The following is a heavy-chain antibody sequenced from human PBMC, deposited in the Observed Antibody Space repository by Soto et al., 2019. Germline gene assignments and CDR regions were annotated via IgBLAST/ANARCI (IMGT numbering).Heavy chain of an antibody. V-gene: IGHV4-31*03. J-gene: IGHJ3*02. CDR1: VGSISSVGYY. D-gene: IGHD2-15*01. Sequence: PSDTLSLTCTASVGSISSVGYYCNWIRQHPGKGLEWIGYIYYSGSTYYNPSLKSRVTRSVDTSKNQFSLKLISVTAADTAVYYCARKTGGVVSRHNGYDIWRHGKMFTVS. CDR3: ARKTGGVVSRHNGYDI. CDR2: IYYSGST.